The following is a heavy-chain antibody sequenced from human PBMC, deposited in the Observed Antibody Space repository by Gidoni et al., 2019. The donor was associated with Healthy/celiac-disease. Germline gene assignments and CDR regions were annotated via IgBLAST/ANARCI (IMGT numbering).Heavy chain of an antibody. Sequence: EVQLVESGGVVVQPGGSLRLSCAAAGFTLDDFTLHWVRQDPGKGLEWVSLISWDGGSTYYADSVKGRCTISRNNSKNSMYLQMNSLRTEDNALYYCAKNTARGYSYGLFDYWGQGTLVTVSS. CDR1: GFTLDDFT. V-gene: IGHV3-43*01. CDR2: ISWDGGST. CDR3: AKNTARGYSYGLFDY. J-gene: IGHJ4*02. D-gene: IGHD5-18*01.